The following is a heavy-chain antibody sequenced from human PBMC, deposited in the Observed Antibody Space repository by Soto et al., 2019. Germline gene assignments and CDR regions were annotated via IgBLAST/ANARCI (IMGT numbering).Heavy chain of an antibody. V-gene: IGHV4-31*02. CDR1: GGSISSGGYY. J-gene: IGHJ6*02. CDR3: ARDLTYGMDV. CDR2: IYYSGST. Sequence: SETLSLTCTVSGGSISSGGYYWSWIRQHPGKGLEWIGYIYYSGSTYYNPSPKSRVTISVDTSKNQFSLKLSSVTAADTAVYYCARDLTYGMDVWGQGTMVTVSS.